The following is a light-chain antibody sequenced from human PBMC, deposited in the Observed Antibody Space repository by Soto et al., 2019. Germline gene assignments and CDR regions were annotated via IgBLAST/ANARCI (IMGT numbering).Light chain of an antibody. J-gene: IGKJ1*01. V-gene: IGKV1-5*01. CDR1: QSVTSW. CDR2: DAA. Sequence: DVQMTQSPSTLSASVGDRVTITCRASQSVTSWLAWYQQKPGKAPKVLIYDAASLESGVPSRFSGSGSGTESTLTISSLHPDDFATYYCHHDNSYPGTFGQGTKVEMK. CDR3: HHDNSYPGT.